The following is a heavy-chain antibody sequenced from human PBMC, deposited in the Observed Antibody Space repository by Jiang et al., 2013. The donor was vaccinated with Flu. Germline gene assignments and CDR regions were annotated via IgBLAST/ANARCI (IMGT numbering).Heavy chain of an antibody. CDR1: GASIGSGYYY. V-gene: IGHV4-31*03. J-gene: IGHJ3*02. CDR2: IYYTGST. Sequence: SGSGLVKPSQTLSLTCTVSGASIGSGYYYWTWIRQHPGKGLEWIGYIYYTGSTYYNPSLKSRVAISLGTSKTQFSLKLSSVTAADTAVYYCVRDPGVSTSRGDAFDIWGQGILVSVSS. CDR3: VRDPGVSTSRGDAFDI. D-gene: IGHD5/OR15-5a*01.